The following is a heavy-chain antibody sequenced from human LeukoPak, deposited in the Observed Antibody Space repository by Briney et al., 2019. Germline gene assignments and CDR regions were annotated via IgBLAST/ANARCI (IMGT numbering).Heavy chain of an antibody. V-gene: IGHV4-59*08. CDR3: ARRGSGASLEYYFDL. CDR2: NYYSGNT. Sequence: SETLSLTCTVSGGSISSYYWSWIRQPPGKGLEYIGYNYYSGNTNSNPSLNSRVTISVDTSKNQFSLKLSSVTAADTAVYYCARRGSGASLEYYFDLWGRGTLVTVSS. J-gene: IGHJ2*01. CDR1: GGSISSYY. D-gene: IGHD1-14*01.